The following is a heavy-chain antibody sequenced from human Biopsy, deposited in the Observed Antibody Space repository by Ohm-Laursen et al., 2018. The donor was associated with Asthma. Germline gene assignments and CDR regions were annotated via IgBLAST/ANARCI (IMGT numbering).Heavy chain of an antibody. J-gene: IGHJ1*01. CDR3: AKGHGDYVFPYFQH. V-gene: IGHV3-23*01. CDR2: VSSSGGAR. Sequence: SLRLSCAASGFTFSSYAMSWVRQAPGKGLEWVASVSSSGGARDYADSVKGRFTISRDNSKNTLYLQMNSLRAEDTAVYYCAKGHGDYVFPYFQHWGQGTLVTVSS. D-gene: IGHD4-17*01. CDR1: GFTFSSYA.